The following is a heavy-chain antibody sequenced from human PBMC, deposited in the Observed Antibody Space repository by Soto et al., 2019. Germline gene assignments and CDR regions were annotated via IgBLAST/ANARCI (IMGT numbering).Heavy chain of an antibody. CDR1: GGTFSGYA. Sequence: QVQLVQSGAEMKKPGSSVKVSCKASGGTFSGYAISWVRQAPGQGLEWMGEIIPMFGTSNYAQKFQGRVTITADESTSTAYMELSSLRSEDTAVYYCARGSCSSTSCYKEYYFDLWGQGTLVTVSS. V-gene: IGHV1-69*01. CDR2: IIPMFGTS. D-gene: IGHD2-2*02. J-gene: IGHJ4*02. CDR3: ARGSCSSTSCYKEYYFDL.